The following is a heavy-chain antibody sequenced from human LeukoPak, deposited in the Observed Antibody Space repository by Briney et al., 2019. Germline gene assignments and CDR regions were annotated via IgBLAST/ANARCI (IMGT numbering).Heavy chain of an antibody. CDR1: AYTFTGYY. CDR3: AREGSGWYGNLDY. Sequence: ASVKVSCKASAYTFTGYYMHWVRQAPGQGLEWMGCINPDSDGTNYAQKFQGSVTMTRDTSISTADMEVRRLRSDDTVVYYCAREGSGWYGNLDYWGQGTMVTVSS. D-gene: IGHD6-19*01. CDR2: INPDSDGT. V-gene: IGHV1-2*02. J-gene: IGHJ4*02.